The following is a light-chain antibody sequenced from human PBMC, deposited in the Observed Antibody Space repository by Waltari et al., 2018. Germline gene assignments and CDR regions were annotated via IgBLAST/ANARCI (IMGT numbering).Light chain of an antibody. CDR2: DAS. Sequence: DIQMTQSPSSLSASVGDRVTITCQASQDISNYLNWYQQKPGKAPKLLIYDASNLETGVPSRFSGSGSGTDFTLRISRVEAEDVGVYYCMQARQTPYTFGQGTKLEIK. CDR1: QDISNY. CDR3: MQARQTPYT. J-gene: IGKJ2*01. V-gene: IGKV1-33*01.